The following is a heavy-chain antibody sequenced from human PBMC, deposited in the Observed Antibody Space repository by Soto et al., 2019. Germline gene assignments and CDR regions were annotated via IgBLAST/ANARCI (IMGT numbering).Heavy chain of an antibody. CDR2: IKNKFEGATT. D-gene: IGHD1-1*01. CDR1: GFTLSNAW. V-gene: IGHV3-15*01. J-gene: IGHJ4*02. Sequence: EVQLVESGGGLVKPGGSLRLSCAASGFTLSNAWVSWVRQAPGKGLEWVGRIKNKFEGATTDYAAPVKGRFTISRDDSKNMLYLQMSSLITDDTAVYYCAPDGNVAYWGQGTLVTVSS. CDR3: APDGNVAY.